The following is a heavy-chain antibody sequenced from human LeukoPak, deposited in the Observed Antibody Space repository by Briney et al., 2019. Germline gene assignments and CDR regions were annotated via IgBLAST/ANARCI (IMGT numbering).Heavy chain of an antibody. J-gene: IGHJ4*02. CDR3: ARAPRYDFWSGSSWNYFDY. D-gene: IGHD3-3*01. Sequence: PGGSLRLSCAASGFTFDDYGMSCVRQAPGKGLEWVSGINWNGGSTGYADSVKGRFTSSRDNAKNSLYLQMNSLRAEDTALYYCARAPRYDFWSGSSWNYFDYWGQGTLVTVSS. V-gene: IGHV3-20*04. CDR1: GFTFDDYG. CDR2: INWNGGST.